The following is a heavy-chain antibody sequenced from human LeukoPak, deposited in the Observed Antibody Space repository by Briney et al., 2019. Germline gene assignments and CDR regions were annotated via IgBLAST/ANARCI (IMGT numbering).Heavy chain of an antibody. CDR1: GGTFSSYA. D-gene: IGHD6-19*01. CDR2: IIPIFGTA. J-gene: IGHJ4*02. CDR3: ARDEARYSSPPSSFHHDY. Sequence: GASVKVSCKASGGTFSSYAISWVRQAPGQGLEWMGGIIPIFGTANYAQKFQGRVTITADESTSTAYMELSSLRSEDTAVYYCARDEARYSSPPSSFHHDYWGQGTLVTVSS. V-gene: IGHV1-69*13.